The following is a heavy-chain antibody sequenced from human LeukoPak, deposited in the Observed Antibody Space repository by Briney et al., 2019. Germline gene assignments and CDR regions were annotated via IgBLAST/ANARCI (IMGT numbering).Heavy chain of an antibody. CDR1: GYSFTSYW. D-gene: IGHD3-22*01. CDR3: ARPLYGSRTYYYDSSAPEGAFDI. V-gene: IGHV5-51*01. CDR2: IYPGDSGT. J-gene: IGHJ3*02. Sequence: GESLKISCKVSGYSFTSYWIGWVRQMPGKGLEWMGIIYPGDSGTRYSPSFQGQVTISADKSISTAYLQWSSLKASDTAMYYCARPLYGSRTYYYDSSAPEGAFDIWGQGTMVTVSS.